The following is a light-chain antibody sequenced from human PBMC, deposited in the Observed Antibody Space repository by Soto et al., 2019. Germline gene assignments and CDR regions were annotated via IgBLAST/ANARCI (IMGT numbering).Light chain of an antibody. J-gene: IGKJ1*01. CDR3: QQYSNWPWT. Sequence: EMVMTQSPVTLSVSPGERATFSCRASQSVSSSLAWFHQKPGQAPRLLIYGASTRATGIPARFSGSGSGTEFTLTISSLQSEDFAVYYCQQYSNWPWTFGQGTKVEIK. CDR1: QSVSSS. CDR2: GAS. V-gene: IGKV3-15*01.